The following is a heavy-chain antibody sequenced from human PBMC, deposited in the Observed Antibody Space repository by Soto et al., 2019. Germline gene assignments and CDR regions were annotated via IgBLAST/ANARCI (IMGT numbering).Heavy chain of an antibody. J-gene: IGHJ5*02. CDR3: ARVWTTVTNWFDP. Sequence: PSXTLCLTCAVSGVSTSCSNWWSWVRQPPGKVLEWIGEIYHSGSTNYNPSLKSRVTISVDKSKNQFSLKLSSVTAADTAVYYCARVWTTVTNWFDPWGQGTLVTVSS. CDR1: GVSTSCSNW. D-gene: IGHD4-17*01. CDR2: IYHSGST. V-gene: IGHV4-4*02.